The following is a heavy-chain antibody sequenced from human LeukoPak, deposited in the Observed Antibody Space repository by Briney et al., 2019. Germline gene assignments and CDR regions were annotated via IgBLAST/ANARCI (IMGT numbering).Heavy chain of an antibody. D-gene: IGHD2-15*01. Sequence: GGSLRLSCAASGFTFSDHAMSWVRQAPGMGLQWVSVISGGGRTTEYADSVKGRFTISRDNSKNTLSLQMNSLRVEDTAIYYCAKNVVVKRYFDYWGQGTLVTVSS. CDR3: AKNVVVKRYFDY. CDR1: GFTFSDHA. J-gene: IGHJ4*02. V-gene: IGHV3-23*01. CDR2: ISGGGRTT.